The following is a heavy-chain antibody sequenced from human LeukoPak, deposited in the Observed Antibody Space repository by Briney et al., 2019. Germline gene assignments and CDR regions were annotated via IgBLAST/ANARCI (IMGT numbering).Heavy chain of an antibody. CDR2: IIPIFGIA. CDR1: GGTFSSYA. Sequence: SVKVSCKASGGTFSSYAISWVRQAPGQGLEWMGRIIPIFGIANYAQKFQGRVTITADKSTSTAYMELSSLRSEDTAVYYCARDAYGEQMLWHLRVNWFDPWGQGTLVTVSS. CDR3: ARDAYGEQMLWHLRVNWFDP. J-gene: IGHJ5*02. V-gene: IGHV1-69*04. D-gene: IGHD2-2*01.